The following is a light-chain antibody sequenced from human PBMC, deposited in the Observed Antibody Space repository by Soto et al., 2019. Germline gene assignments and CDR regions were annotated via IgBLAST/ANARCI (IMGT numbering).Light chain of an antibody. Sequence: QSALTQPASVSGSPGQSITISCTGSSSDIGRYKYVSWYQHHPGKAPKLIIYEVSNRPSGVSNRFSGSKSGNTASLTISGLQAEDEADYHCSSFASGSTLYVFGPGTKVTVL. CDR3: SSFASGSTLYV. CDR1: SSDIGRYKY. CDR2: EVS. J-gene: IGLJ1*01. V-gene: IGLV2-14*01.